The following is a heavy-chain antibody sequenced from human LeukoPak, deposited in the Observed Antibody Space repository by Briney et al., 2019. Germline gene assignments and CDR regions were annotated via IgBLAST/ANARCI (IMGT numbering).Heavy chain of an antibody. J-gene: IGHJ4*02. Sequence: GGSLRLSCAASGFTFSSYEMNWVRQAPGKGLEWVLYISSSGSTIYYADSVKGRFTISRDNAKNSLYLQMNSLRAEDTAVYYCARIKFGFGMPAYYFDYWGQGTLVTVSS. D-gene: IGHD3-10*01. CDR2: ISSSGSTI. CDR1: GFTFSSYE. CDR3: ARIKFGFGMPAYYFDY. V-gene: IGHV3-48*03.